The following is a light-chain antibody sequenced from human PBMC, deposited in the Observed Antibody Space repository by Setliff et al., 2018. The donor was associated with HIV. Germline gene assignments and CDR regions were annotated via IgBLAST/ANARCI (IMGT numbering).Light chain of an antibody. CDR1: SSDVGHNNY. J-gene: IGLJ1*01. CDR3: SSYTGTSTFV. V-gene: IGLV2-14*03. Sequence: QSVLTQPASVSGSPGQSITISSTGTSSDVGHNNYVSWYQQHPGKAPQLIIFDVTKRPSGVSNRFSGSKSGNTASLTISGLQAEDEGDYYCSSYTGTSTFVFGTGTKV. CDR2: DVT.